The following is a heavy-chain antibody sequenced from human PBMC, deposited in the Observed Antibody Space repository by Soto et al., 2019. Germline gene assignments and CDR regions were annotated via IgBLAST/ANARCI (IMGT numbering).Heavy chain of an antibody. CDR1: GFTFSSYW. CDR2: IDSDGSST. Sequence: EVQLVESGGGLVQPGGSLRLSCAASGFTFSSYWMHWVRQAPGKGLVWVSRIDSDGSSTTYADSVKGRFTISRDNAKNTLYLQMNSLRAEDTAVYYCARYSRSSAGYDFGMDVWGQGTTVTVSS. D-gene: IGHD6-6*01. CDR3: ARYSRSSAGYDFGMDV. V-gene: IGHV3-74*01. J-gene: IGHJ6*02.